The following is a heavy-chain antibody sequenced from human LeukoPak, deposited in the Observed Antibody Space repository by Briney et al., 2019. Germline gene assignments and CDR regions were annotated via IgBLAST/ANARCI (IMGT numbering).Heavy chain of an antibody. V-gene: IGHV4-4*07. CDR2: IYTSGST. J-gene: IGHJ3*02. D-gene: IGHD2-2*01. CDR3: ARDGRIVVVPAATHDDAFDI. CDR1: GGSISSYY. Sequence: SETLSLTCTVSGGSISSYYWSWIRQPAGKGLEWIGRIYTSGSTNYNPSLKSRVTMSADTSKNQFSLKLSSVTAADTAVYYCARDGRIVVVPAATHDDAFDIWGQGTMVTVSS.